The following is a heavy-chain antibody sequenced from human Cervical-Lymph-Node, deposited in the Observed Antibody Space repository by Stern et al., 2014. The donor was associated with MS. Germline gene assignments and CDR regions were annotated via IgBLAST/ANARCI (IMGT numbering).Heavy chain of an antibody. CDR1: GFSLSASGAD. CDR2: SSWNDDQ. V-gene: IGHV2-5*01. J-gene: IGHJ4*02. Sequence: QVTLKESGPTLVKPTQTLTLTCNFSGFSLSASGADGGWIRQAPGKALEWLGFSSWNDDQRFSPSLKRRVTITKDTSRNQVVLTMTNMDPLDTATYYCAHSVNWFAYDSWGQGTLVTVSS. CDR3: AHSVNWFAYDS. D-gene: IGHD3-10*01.